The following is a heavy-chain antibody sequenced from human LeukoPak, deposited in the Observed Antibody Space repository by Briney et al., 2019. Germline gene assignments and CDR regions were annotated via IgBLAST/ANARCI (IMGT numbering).Heavy chain of an antibody. J-gene: IGHJ4*02. V-gene: IGHV3-23*01. CDR3: ATEGFYY. CDR2: ISKSGDIT. Sequence: GGSLRLSCVASGFTLSKYGMKWVRQAAGKGLEYVSGISKSGDITHYVDSVKDRFTISRDNSKNTLYFQMNSLRAEDTALYYCATEGFYYWGPGTLVTVSS. CDR1: GFTLSKYG.